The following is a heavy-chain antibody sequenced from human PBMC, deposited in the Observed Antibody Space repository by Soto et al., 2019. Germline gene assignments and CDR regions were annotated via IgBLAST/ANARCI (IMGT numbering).Heavy chain of an antibody. D-gene: IGHD6-6*01. CDR2: ISYDGSNK. J-gene: IGHJ4*01. Sequence: QVQLVESGGGVVQPGRSLRLSCAASGFTFSSYAMHWVRQAPGKGLEWVAVISYDGSNKYYADSVKGRFTISRDNSKNTLYLQMNSLRAEDTAVYYCAREVKARIYFDYWGHGTLVTVSS. CDR3: AREVKARIYFDY. CDR1: GFTFSSYA. V-gene: IGHV3-30-3*01.